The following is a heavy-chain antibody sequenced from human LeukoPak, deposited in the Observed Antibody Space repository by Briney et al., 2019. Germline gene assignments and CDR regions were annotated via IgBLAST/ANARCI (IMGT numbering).Heavy chain of an antibody. D-gene: IGHD6-13*01. J-gene: IGHJ6*03. CDR1: GFTFSSYA. CDR3: AKARIAAAQEQPTTDYYYYYYMDV. CDR2: ISCSGGST. V-gene: IGHV3-23*01. Sequence: PGGSLRLSCAASGFTFSSYAMSWVRQAPGKGLEWVSAISCSGGSTYYADSVKGRFTISRDNSKNTLYLQMNSLRAEDTAVYYCAKARIAAAQEQPTTDYYYYYYMDVWGKGTTVTVSS.